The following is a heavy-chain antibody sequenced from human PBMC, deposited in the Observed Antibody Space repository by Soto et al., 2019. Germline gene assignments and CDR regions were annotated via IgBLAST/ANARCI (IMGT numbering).Heavy chain of an antibody. CDR1: GFTFSSYW. V-gene: IGHV3-74*01. CDR3: AREGLNRYYYYYYMDV. Sequence: PGGSLRLSCAASGFTFSSYWMHWVRQAPGKGLVWVSRINSDGSSTSYADSVKGRFTISRDNAKNTLYLQMNSLRTEDTAVYYCAREGLNRYYYYYYMDVWGKGTTVTVSS. CDR2: INSDGSST. J-gene: IGHJ6*03.